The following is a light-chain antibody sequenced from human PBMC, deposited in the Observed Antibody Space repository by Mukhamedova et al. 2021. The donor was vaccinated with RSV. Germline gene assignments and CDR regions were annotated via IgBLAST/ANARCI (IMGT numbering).Light chain of an antibody. J-gene: IGLJ1*01. Sequence: PSGVPDRFSGSKSGNTASLTVSGLQAEDEADYYCAAWDETLNGRVFGTGTKVTVL. V-gene: IGLV1-44*01. CDR3: AAWDETLNGRV.